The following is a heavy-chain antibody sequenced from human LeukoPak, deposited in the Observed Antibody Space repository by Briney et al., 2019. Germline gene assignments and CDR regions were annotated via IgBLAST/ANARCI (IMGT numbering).Heavy chain of an antibody. Sequence: GGSLRLSCAASGFIFNNYWMSWVRQAPGKGLEWVANIKQDGSEKYYVDSVKGRFTISRDNAKNSLYLQMNSLRAEDTAVYYCAKDQQARIEIQHWGQGTLVTVSS. CDR3: AKDQQARIEIQH. D-gene: IGHD5-12*01. V-gene: IGHV3-7*03. CDR2: IKQDGSEK. CDR1: GFIFNNYW. J-gene: IGHJ1*01.